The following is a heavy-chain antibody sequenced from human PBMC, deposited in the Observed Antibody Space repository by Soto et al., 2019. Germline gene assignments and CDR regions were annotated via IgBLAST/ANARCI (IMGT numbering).Heavy chain of an antibody. Sequence: SETLSLTCTVSGGSVSSGSYYWSWIRQPPGKGLEWIGYIYYSGSTNYNPSLKSRVTISVDTSKNQFSLKLSSVTAADTAVYYCARGDFALSMVTYYYGMDVWGQGTTVTVSS. CDR3: ARGDFALSMVTYYYGMDV. V-gene: IGHV4-61*01. J-gene: IGHJ6*02. D-gene: IGHD3-10*01. CDR1: GGSVSSGSYY. CDR2: IYYSGST.